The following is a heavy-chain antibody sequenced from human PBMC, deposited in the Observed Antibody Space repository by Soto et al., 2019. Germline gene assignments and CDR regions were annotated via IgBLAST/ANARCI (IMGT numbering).Heavy chain of an antibody. CDR3: AKDADILRGFWLQKFDY. D-gene: IGHD3-9*01. Sequence: GGSLRLSCAASGFTFSDYGIHWVRQAPGKGLEWVAVISFDGSNKYYADSVKGRITISRDNPKNTVYLEVKSPRAEDTAVYYCAKDADILRGFWLQKFDYWGQGTLVTVSS. CDR2: ISFDGSNK. CDR1: GFTFSDYG. V-gene: IGHV3-30*18. J-gene: IGHJ4*02.